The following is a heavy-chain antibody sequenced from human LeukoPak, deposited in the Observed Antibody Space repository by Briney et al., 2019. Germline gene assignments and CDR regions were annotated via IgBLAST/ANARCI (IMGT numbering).Heavy chain of an antibody. V-gene: IGHV4-59*01. CDR1: GGSISSYY. CDR2: IYYSGST. D-gene: IGHD3-3*01. CDR3: ARELRFLELDY. Sequence: SETLSLTCTVSGGSISSYYWSWIRQPPGKGLEWIGYIYYSGSTNYNPSLKSRVTISVDTSKNQFSLKPSSVTAADTAVYYCARELRFLELDYWGQGTLVTVSS. J-gene: IGHJ4*02.